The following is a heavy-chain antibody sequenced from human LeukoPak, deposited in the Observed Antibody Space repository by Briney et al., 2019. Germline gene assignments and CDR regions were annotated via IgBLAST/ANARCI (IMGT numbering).Heavy chain of an antibody. V-gene: IGHV3-30*02. CDR3: AKDYYDFWSGYYLDAFDI. CDR1: GFTFSSYG. CDR2: IRYDGSNK. Sequence: GGSLRLSCAASGFTFSSYGMHWVRQAPGEGLEWVAFIRYDGSNKYYADSVKGRFTISRDNSKNTLYLQMNSLRAEDTAVYYCAKDYYDFWSGYYLDAFDIWGQGTMVTVSS. D-gene: IGHD3-3*01. J-gene: IGHJ3*02.